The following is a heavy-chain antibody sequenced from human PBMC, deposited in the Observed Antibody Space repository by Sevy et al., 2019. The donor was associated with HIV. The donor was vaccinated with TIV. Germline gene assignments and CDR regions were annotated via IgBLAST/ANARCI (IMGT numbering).Heavy chain of an antibody. CDR2: ISWNSGSI. Sequence: GGSLRLSCAASGFTFDDYAMHWVRQAPGKGLEWVSGISWNSGSIGYADSVKGRFTISRDNAKNSLYLQMNSLRAEDTALYYCAKDLPGYDILTGYRGAFDYWGQGTLVTVSS. J-gene: IGHJ4*02. V-gene: IGHV3-9*01. D-gene: IGHD3-9*01. CDR3: AKDLPGYDILTGYRGAFDY. CDR1: GFTFDDYA.